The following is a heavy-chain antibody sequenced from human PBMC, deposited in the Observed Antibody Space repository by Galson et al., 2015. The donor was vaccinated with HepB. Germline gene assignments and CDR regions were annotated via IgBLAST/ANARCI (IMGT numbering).Heavy chain of an antibody. CDR2: TYYRSKWYD. Sequence: CAISGDSVSSNSAAWNWIRQSPSRGLEWLGRTYYRSKWYDDYAVSVKSRITINPDTSKNQFSLQLSSVTPEDTAVYYCARVSGGGDSRYSLSGRGCWFDPWGQGTLVTVSS. V-gene: IGHV6-1*01. CDR3: ARVSGGGDSRYSLSGRGCWFDP. CDR1: GDSVSSNSAA. D-gene: IGHD2-15*01. J-gene: IGHJ5*02.